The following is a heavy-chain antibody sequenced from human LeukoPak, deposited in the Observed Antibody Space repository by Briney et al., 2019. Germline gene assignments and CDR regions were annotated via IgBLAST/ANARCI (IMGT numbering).Heavy chain of an antibody. CDR1: GNTFTDYY. CDR3: ASRPWLRLGELSPTPFDY. CDR2: INPNSGGT. J-gene: IGHJ4*02. V-gene: IGHV1-2*02. Sequence: SVTVSCKASGNTFTDYYMHWVRQAPGQGLEWMGWINPNSGGTNYAQKFQGRVTMTRDTSISTAYMELSRLRSDDTAVYYCASRPWLRLGELSPTPFDYWGQGTLVTVSS. D-gene: IGHD3-16*02.